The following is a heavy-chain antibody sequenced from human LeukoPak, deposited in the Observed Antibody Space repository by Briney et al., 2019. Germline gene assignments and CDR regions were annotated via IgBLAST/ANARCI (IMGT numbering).Heavy chain of an antibody. D-gene: IGHD3/OR15-3a*01. CDR2: IYHSGST. CDR1: GGSISSSSYY. CDR3: ARHTGSGLFILP. J-gene: IGHJ4*02. V-gene: IGHV4-39*01. Sequence: SETLSLTCTVSGGSISSSSYYWGWIRQPPGKGLEWIGSIYHSGSTYYNPSLKSRVTISVERPKNQFSLRLTSVTAADTAVYYCARHTGSGLFILPGGQGTLVTVSS.